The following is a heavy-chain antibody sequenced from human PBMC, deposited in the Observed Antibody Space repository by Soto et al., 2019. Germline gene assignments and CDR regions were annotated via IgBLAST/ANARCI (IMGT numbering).Heavy chain of an antibody. D-gene: IGHD3-3*01. Sequence: ALVKGSCKASGYTFTSYYMYWVRQAPGQGLEWMGIINPSGGSTSYAQKFQGRVTMTRDTSTSTVYMELSSLRSEDTAVYYCARGFPLWFDPWGQGTLVTVSS. V-gene: IGHV1-46*01. J-gene: IGHJ5*02. CDR2: INPSGGST. CDR3: ARGFPLWFDP. CDR1: GYTFTSYY.